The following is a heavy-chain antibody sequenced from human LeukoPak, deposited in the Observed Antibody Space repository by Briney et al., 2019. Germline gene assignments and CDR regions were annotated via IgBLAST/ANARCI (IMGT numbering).Heavy chain of an antibody. V-gene: IGHV1-18*01. Sequence: ASVKVSCKASGYTFTSYGISWVRQAPGQGLEWMGWISAYNGNTNYAQKLQGRVTMTTDTSTSTAYMELRSLRSDDTAVYYCARDRVIAAAGMPIDYWGQGTLVTVSS. CDR3: ARDRVIAAAGMPIDY. CDR2: ISAYNGNT. J-gene: IGHJ4*02. D-gene: IGHD6-13*01. CDR1: GYTFTSYG.